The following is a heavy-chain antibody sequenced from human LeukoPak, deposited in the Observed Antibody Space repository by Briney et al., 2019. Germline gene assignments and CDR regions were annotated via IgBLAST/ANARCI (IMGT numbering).Heavy chain of an antibody. CDR3: ASLIVATGRIPDY. V-gene: IGHV3-43*02. Sequence: GGSLRLSCAASGFTFDDYSMHWVRQAPGKGLEWVSLISGDGDSTYYADSVKGRFTISRDNAKNSLYLQMNSLRAEDTAVYYCASLIVATGRIPDYWGQGTLVTVSS. D-gene: IGHD5-12*01. CDR1: GFTFDDYS. CDR2: ISGDGDST. J-gene: IGHJ4*02.